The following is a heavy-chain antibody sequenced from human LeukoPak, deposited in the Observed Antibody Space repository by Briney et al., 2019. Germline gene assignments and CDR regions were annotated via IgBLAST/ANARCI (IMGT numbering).Heavy chain of an antibody. CDR1: GFSFSTYA. D-gene: IGHD2-2*01. Sequence: GGSLRLSCAASGFSFSTYAMTWVRRAPGKGLEWVSGINWSGGSTGYADPLRGRFTISRDNAKNSLYLQMDSLRAEDTALYYCASATITSPFYFDYWGQGTLVTVSS. CDR3: ASATITSPFYFDY. CDR2: INWSGGST. V-gene: IGHV3-20*04. J-gene: IGHJ4*02.